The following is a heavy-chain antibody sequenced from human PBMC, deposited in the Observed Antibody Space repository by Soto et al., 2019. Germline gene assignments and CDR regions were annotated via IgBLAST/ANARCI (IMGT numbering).Heavy chain of an antibody. CDR2: IYYSGST. Sequence: PSETLSLTCTVSGGSISSGGYYWSWIRQHPGKGLEWIGYIYYSGSTYYNPSLKSRVTISVDTSKNQFSLKLSSVTAADTAVYYCARGFPYSSPARYGMDVWGQGTTVTVSS. CDR3: ARGFPYSSPARYGMDV. V-gene: IGHV4-31*03. D-gene: IGHD6-13*01. CDR1: GGSISSGGYY. J-gene: IGHJ6*02.